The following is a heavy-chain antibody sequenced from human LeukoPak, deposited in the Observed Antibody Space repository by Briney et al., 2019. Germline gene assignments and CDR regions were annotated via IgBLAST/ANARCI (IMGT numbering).Heavy chain of an antibody. V-gene: IGHV4-34*01. D-gene: IGHD3-10*01. Sequence: SETLSLTCAVYGGSFSGYYWSWLRQPPGKGLEWIGEINHSGSTNYNPSLKSRVTISVDTSKNQVSLKLSSVTAADTAVYYCARVRITMVRGVSRYYGMDVWGQGTTVTVSS. CDR3: ARVRITMVRGVSRYYGMDV. J-gene: IGHJ6*02. CDR1: GGSFSGYY. CDR2: INHSGST.